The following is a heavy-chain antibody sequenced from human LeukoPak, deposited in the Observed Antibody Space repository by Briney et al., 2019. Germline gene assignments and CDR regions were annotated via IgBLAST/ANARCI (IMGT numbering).Heavy chain of an antibody. D-gene: IGHD6-13*01. CDR3: VTAAGLGVYYFDY. Sequence: GSLRLSCAASGFTFSSYSMNWVRQAPGKGLEWVSSISSSSSYIYYADSVKGRFTISRDNAKNSLYLQMNSLRAEDTAVYYCVTAAGLGVYYFDYWGRGTLVTVSS. CDR1: GFTFSSYS. V-gene: IGHV3-21*01. CDR2: ISSSSSYI. J-gene: IGHJ4*02.